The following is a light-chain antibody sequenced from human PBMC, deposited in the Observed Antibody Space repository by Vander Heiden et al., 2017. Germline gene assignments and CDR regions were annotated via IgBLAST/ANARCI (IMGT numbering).Light chain of an antibody. J-gene: IGKJ3*01. CDR1: QDISNY. CDR2: DAS. V-gene: IGKV1-33*01. CDR3: QQDDNLPFT. Sequence: IQMPQSPSSLSASVGDRVTITCQASQDISNYLNWYQQKPGKAPKLLIYDASNLETGVPSRFSGSGSGTDFTFTISSLQPEDIATYYCQQDDNLPFTFGPGTKVEIK.